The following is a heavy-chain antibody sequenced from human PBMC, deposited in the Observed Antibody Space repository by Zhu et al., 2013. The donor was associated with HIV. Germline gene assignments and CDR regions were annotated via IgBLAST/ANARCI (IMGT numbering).Heavy chain of an antibody. J-gene: IGHJ6*02. CDR2: LLPIFGTP. CDR1: GSSFVTYT. Sequence: QVQLVQSGDQVKKPGSSVKVSCKASGSSFVTYTINWVRQAPGQGLEWMGGLLPIFGTPNFAQTFRDRLTITADKSTSTVYMELGSLTSADTAIYYCAREDSTGFXVDVWGQGATVIVSS. CDR3: AREDSTGFXVDV. V-gene: IGHV1-69*06.